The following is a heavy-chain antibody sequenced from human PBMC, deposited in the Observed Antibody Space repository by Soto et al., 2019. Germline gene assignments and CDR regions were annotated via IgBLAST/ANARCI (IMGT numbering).Heavy chain of an antibody. J-gene: IGHJ4*02. CDR2: INTKDGTT. Sequence: QVQLVQSGAEVKRPGTSMRVSCRASGYTLTSHHMHWVRQAPGQGLEWMGIINTKDGTTFFAQNFRGRVSMTRDTSTGTVYMDLTSLTSDDTAVYYCARDDTVTTDPFDYWGRGTLVAVSS. CDR1: GYTLTSHH. CDR3: ARDDTVTTDPFDY. D-gene: IGHD4-17*01. V-gene: IGHV1-46*01.